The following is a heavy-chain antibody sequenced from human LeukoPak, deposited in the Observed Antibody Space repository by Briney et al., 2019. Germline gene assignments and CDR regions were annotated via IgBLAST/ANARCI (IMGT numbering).Heavy chain of an antibody. CDR2: IKQDGREK. Sequence: PGGSLRLSCAASGFTFSTYWMTWVRQAPGKGLEWVANIKQDGREKYYVDSLKGRFTISRDNAKNSLFMQKNSLRAEETAVYYCARDLPTGYYISSGYYEYFLDYWGQGTLVTVSS. CDR3: ARDLPTGYYISSGYYEYFLDY. D-gene: IGHD3-22*01. V-gene: IGHV3-7*04. J-gene: IGHJ4*02. CDR1: GFTFSTYW.